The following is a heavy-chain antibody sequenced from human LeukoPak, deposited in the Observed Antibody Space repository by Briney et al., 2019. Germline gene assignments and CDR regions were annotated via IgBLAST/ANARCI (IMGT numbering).Heavy chain of an antibody. D-gene: IGHD2-15*01. J-gene: IGHJ5*02. Sequence: ASVKVSCKASGYTFTSYDINWVRQATGQGPEWMGWMNPNSGNTGYAQKFQGRVTMTRNTSISTAYMELSSLRSEDTAVYYCARGDCSGGSCLGDPWGQGTLVTVSS. V-gene: IGHV1-8*01. CDR2: MNPNSGNT. CDR3: ARGDCSGGSCLGDP. CDR1: GYTFTSYD.